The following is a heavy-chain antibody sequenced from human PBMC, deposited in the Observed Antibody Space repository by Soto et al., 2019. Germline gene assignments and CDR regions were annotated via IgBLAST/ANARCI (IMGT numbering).Heavy chain of an antibody. J-gene: IGHJ4*02. CDR2: TYYRSQWYN. CDR3: ARSVAAFFDY. CDR1: GDSVSSNSAA. Sequence: SQTLSLTCAISGDSVSSNSAAWNWIRQSPSRGLKWLGRTYYRSQWYNNYAASVKSRITINPDTSKNQFSLQLNSVTPEDTAVYYCARSVAAFFDYWGQGTLVTVSS. V-gene: IGHV6-1*01. D-gene: IGHD6-19*01.